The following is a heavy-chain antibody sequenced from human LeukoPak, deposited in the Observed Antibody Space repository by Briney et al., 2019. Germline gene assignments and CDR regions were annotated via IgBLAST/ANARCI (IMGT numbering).Heavy chain of an antibody. D-gene: IGHD1-26*01. V-gene: IGHV3-21*01. J-gene: IGHJ4*02. CDR1: GFTFSSYS. CDR3: AREDGIKWELLGYFDY. CDR2: INSSSSYI. Sequence: GGSLKLSCAASGFTFSSYSMNWVRQAPGKGLEWVSSINSSSSYINYADSVKGRFTISRDNAKNSLYLQMNSLRAEDTAVYYCAREDGIKWELLGYFDYWGQGTLVTVSS.